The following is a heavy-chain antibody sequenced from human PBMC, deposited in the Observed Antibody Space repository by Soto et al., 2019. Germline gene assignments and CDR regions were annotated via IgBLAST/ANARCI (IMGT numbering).Heavy chain of an antibody. D-gene: IGHD1-7*01. Sequence: SETLSLTCTVSGGSISSGGYYWSWIRQHPGKGLECIGYIYYSGSTYYNPSLKSRVTISVDTSKNQFSLKLSSVTAADTAVYYCATASPSGTGPNFDYWGQGTLGTVSS. J-gene: IGHJ4*02. CDR1: GGSISSGGYY. CDR3: ATASPSGTGPNFDY. V-gene: IGHV4-31*03. CDR2: IYYSGST.